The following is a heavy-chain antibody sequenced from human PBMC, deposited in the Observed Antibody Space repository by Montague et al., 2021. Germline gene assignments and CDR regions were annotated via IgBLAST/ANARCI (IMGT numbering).Heavy chain of an antibody. CDR2: IYYNGST. CDR3: ARSLYCKGGSCYSGFDP. J-gene: IGHJ5*02. V-gene: IGHV4-39*01. D-gene: IGHD2-15*01. Sequence: SETLSLTCTVSGGTTSSTSYYWGWIRQTPGKELEFIGVIYYNGSTYHNPSLKSRVTVSIDTSKNQISLKLISVTAADTAVYFCARSLYCKGGSCYSGFDPWGKGTLVSVAS. CDR1: GGTTSSTSYY.